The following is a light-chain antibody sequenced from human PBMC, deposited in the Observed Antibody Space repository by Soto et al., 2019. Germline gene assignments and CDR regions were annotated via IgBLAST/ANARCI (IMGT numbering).Light chain of an antibody. J-gene: IGLJ3*02. V-gene: IGLV2-23*01. CDR1: SSDVGSYNL. CDR2: EGS. CDR3: YSYAGRSNWV. Sequence: QSALTQPASVSGSPGQSITISCTGSSSDVGSYNLVSWYQQHPGKAPKLMIYEGSKRPSGVSNRFSDSKSGNTASLTISGLQAEDEGDYYCYSYAGRSNWVFGGGTKLTVL.